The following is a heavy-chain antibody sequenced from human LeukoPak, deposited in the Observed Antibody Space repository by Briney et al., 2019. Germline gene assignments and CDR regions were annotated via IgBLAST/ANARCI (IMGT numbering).Heavy chain of an antibody. CDR2: IYTSGST. CDR1: GDSISIGSYF. Sequence: SQTLSLTCTVSGDSISIGSYFWRSIRQPDGKGRDRIGRIYTSGSTNYNSSLKSRVTISVDTSKNQFSLKLSSVTAADTAVYYCARGYYDSSGHFDYWGQGTLVTVSS. CDR3: ARGYYDSSGHFDY. D-gene: IGHD3-22*01. J-gene: IGHJ4*02. V-gene: IGHV4-61*02.